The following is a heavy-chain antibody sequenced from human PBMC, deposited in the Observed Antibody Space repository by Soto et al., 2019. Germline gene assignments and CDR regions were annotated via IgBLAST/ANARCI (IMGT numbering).Heavy chain of an antibody. Sequence: GGSLRLSCAASGFTFSNAWMSWVRQAPGKGLEWVGRIKSKTDGGTTDYAAPVKGRFTISRDDSKNTLYLQMNSLKTEDTAVYYCPTADDYKKWLDPWGRGTLVTVSS. CDR1: GFTFSNAW. CDR3: PTADDYKKWLDP. D-gene: IGHD4-4*01. CDR2: IKSKTDGGTT. J-gene: IGHJ5*02. V-gene: IGHV3-15*01.